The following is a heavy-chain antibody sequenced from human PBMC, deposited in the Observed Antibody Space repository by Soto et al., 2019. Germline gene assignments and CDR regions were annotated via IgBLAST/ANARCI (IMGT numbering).Heavy chain of an antibody. CDR2: IIPIFGTA. J-gene: IGHJ6*02. Sequence: QVQLVQSGAEVKKPGSSVKVSCKASGGTFSSYAISWVRQDPGQGLEWMGGIIPIFGTANYAQKFQGRVTITEDESTSTAYRELSSLRSEDTAVYYCTRVEVIGGSYYGMDVWGRGNTVTVSS. V-gene: IGHV1-69*01. CDR3: TRVEVIGGSYYGMDV. D-gene: IGHD2-15*01. CDR1: GGTFSSYA.